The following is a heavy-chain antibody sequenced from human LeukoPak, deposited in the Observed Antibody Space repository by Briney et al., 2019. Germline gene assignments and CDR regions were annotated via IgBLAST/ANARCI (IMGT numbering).Heavy chain of an antibody. D-gene: IGHD3-22*01. CDR3: AKDSLTYYYDSSGM. CDR1: GLTFRSYE. J-gene: IGHJ4*02. Sequence: PGGSLRLSCAASGLTFRSYEMNWVRQAPGKGLEWVSYISSGGSTIYYADSVKGRFTISRDNSKNTLYLQMNSLRAEDTAVYYCAKDSLTYYYDSSGMGGQGTLVTVSS. V-gene: IGHV3-48*03. CDR2: ISSGGSTI.